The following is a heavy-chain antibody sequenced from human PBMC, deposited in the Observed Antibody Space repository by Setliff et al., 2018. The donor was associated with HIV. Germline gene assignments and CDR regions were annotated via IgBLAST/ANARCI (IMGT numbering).Heavy chain of an antibody. CDR1: GGSISSYY. CDR2: IYYSGST. CDR3: ARIFGDQGYYYGMDV. J-gene: IGHJ6*02. D-gene: IGHD3-3*01. V-gene: IGHV4-59*01. Sequence: SETLSLTCTVSGGSISSYYWSWIRQPPGKGLEWIGYIYYSGSTNYNPSLKSRVTISVDTSKNQFSLKLSSVIAADTAVYSCARIFGDQGYYYGMDVWGQGTTVTVSS.